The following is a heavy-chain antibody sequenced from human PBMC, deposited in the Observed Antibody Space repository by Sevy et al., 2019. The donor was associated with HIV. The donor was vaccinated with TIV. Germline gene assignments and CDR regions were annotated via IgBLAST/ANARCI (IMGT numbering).Heavy chain of an antibody. J-gene: IGHJ6*02. CDR2: ISYDGSNK. CDR3: AKDLLPNYYGSGSYTYYYYGMDV. CDR1: GFTFSSYG. D-gene: IGHD3-10*01. V-gene: IGHV3-30*18. Sequence: GGSLRLSCAASGFTFSSYGMHWVRQAPGKGLEWVAVISYDGSNKYYAHSVKGRFTISRDNSKNTLYLQMNSLRAEDTAVYYCAKDLLPNYYGSGSYTYYYYGMDVWGQGTTVTVSS.